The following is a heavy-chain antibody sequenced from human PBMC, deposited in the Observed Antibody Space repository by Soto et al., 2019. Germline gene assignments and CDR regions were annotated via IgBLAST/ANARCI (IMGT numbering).Heavy chain of an antibody. D-gene: IGHD6-19*01. CDR1: GFTFDDYA. J-gene: IGHJ4*02. Sequence: GGSLRLSCAASGFTFDDYAMHWVRQAPWKGLEWVSGISWNSGSIGYADSVKGRFTISRDNAKNSLYLQMNSLRAEDTALYYCAKTSNPGIAVATFDYWGQGTLVTVSS. CDR2: ISWNSGSI. CDR3: AKTSNPGIAVATFDY. V-gene: IGHV3-9*01.